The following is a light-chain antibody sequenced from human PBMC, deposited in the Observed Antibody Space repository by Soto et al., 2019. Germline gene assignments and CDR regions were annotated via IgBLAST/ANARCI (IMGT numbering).Light chain of an antibody. CDR2: GAS. J-gene: IGKJ2*01. Sequence: EIVLTQSPGTLSLSPGERATLSCRASQSVSSSYLAWYQQKPGQAPRLLIYGASSRAADIPDRFSGSGSGTDFTLTISRLEPEDFEVYYCQQYGSSPQYTFGQGTKLEIK. V-gene: IGKV3-20*01. CDR1: QSVSSSY. CDR3: QQYGSSPQYT.